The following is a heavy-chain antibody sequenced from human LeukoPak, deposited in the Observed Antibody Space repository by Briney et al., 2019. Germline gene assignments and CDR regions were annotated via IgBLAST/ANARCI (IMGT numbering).Heavy chain of an antibody. CDR3: ARVAARRSFGDY. J-gene: IGHJ4*02. V-gene: IGHV4-34*01. CDR2: INHSGST. D-gene: IGHD6-6*01. CDR1: GGSFSGYY. Sequence: PSETLSLTCAVSGGSFSGYYWSWIRQPPGQGLEWIGEINHSGSTNYNPSLKSRVTISVDTSKNQFSLTLSSVTAADTAVYYCARVAARRSFGDYWGQGTLVTVSS.